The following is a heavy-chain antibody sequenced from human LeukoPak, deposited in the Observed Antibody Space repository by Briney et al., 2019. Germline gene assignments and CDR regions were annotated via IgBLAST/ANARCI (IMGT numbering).Heavy chain of an antibody. CDR3: ARIDSSSSSINY. Sequence: GGSLRLSCAVSGFTFSDYYMSWIRQAPGKGLEWVSYISSSGSTIYYADSVKGRFTISRDNAKNTLYLEMNNLRAEDTAVYYCARIDSSSSSINYWGQGTLVTVP. CDR2: ISSSGSTI. V-gene: IGHV3-11*04. CDR1: GFTFSDYY. D-gene: IGHD6-6*01. J-gene: IGHJ4*02.